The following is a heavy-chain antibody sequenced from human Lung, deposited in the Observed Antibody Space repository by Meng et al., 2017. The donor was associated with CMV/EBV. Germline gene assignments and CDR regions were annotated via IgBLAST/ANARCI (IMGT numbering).Heavy chain of an antibody. CDR3: ARDRTGDCSSTSCYNYYYYYGMEV. V-gene: IGHV1-69*05. J-gene: IGHJ6*02. D-gene: IGHD2-2*02. CDR1: GGTFSSYA. Sequence: SXXVSCKASGGTFSSYAFSWVRQAPGQGLEWMGGIIPVFAIANYAQKFQGRITITTDESTSTAYMELSSLRSEDTAVYYCARDRTGDCSSTSCYNYYYYYGMEVWGQGTXVTVSS. CDR2: IIPVFAIA.